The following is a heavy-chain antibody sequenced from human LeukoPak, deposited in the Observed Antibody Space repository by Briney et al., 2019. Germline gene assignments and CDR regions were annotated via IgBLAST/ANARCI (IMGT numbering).Heavy chain of an antibody. CDR3: ARDPHGYNSYFDY. CDR1: GFTFSSYT. CDR2: ITTSDGNT. J-gene: IGHJ4*02. V-gene: IGHV3-23*01. D-gene: IGHD5-24*01. Sequence: GSLRLSCAASGFTFSSYTMSWVRQAPGKGLEWVSTITTSDGNTYYADSVKGRFTISRDISRNTVHLQMNSLRAGDTAVYYCARDPHGYNSYFDYWGQGTLVTVSS.